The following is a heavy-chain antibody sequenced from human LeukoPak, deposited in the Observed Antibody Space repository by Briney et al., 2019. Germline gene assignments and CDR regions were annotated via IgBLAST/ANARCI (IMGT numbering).Heavy chain of an antibody. CDR2: IYYSGST. Sequence: SETLSLTCTVSGGSISSSSYYWGWIRQPPGKGLEWIGSIYYSGSTYYNPSLKSRVTISVDTSKNQFSLKLSSATAADTAVYYCARHGFRSYPFDYWGQGTLVTVSS. V-gene: IGHV4-39*01. D-gene: IGHD3-16*02. J-gene: IGHJ4*02. CDR3: ARHGFRSYPFDY. CDR1: GGSISSSSYY.